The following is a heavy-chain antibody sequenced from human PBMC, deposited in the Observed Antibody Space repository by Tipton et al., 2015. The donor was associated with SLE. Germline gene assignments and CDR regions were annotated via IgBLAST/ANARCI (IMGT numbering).Heavy chain of an antibody. CDR1: GYSISSGYY. D-gene: IGHD6-19*01. CDR2: IYHSGRT. Sequence: TLSLTCAVSGYSISSGYYWGWIRQPPGKGLEWIGSIYHSGRTYHNPSLKSRVTISLDTSKNQFSLMLSSVTAADTAVYSCARGGEAVLTWDYFDYWGQGTLVTVSS. V-gene: IGHV4-38-2*01. J-gene: IGHJ4*02. CDR3: ARGGEAVLTWDYFDY.